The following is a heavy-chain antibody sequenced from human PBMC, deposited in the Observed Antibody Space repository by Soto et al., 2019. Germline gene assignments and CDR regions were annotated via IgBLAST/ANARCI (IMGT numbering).Heavy chain of an antibody. CDR1: GFTFSSYG. CDR3: ARDLLEIWPRIDY. J-gene: IGHJ4*02. Sequence: QVQLVESGGGVVQPGRSLRLSCAASGFTFSSYGMHWVRQAPGKGLEWVAVIWYDGSNKYYADSVKGRFTISRDNSKNTLYLQMNSLRAEDTAVYYCARDLLEIWPRIDYCGQGTLVTVSS. CDR2: IWYDGSNK. V-gene: IGHV3-33*01.